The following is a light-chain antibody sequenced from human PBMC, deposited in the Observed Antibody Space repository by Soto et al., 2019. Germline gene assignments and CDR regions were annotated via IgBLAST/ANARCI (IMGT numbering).Light chain of an antibody. CDR2: EVS. CDR1: SSDIGAYDY. CDR3: SSYTSTTTLYV. J-gene: IGLJ1*01. V-gene: IGLV2-14*03. Sequence: QSVLTQPASVSGSPGQSIAISCTGTSSDIGAYDYVSWYQQHPDKAPKLMIYEVSNRPSGVSNRFSGSKSVNTATLTISGLHAEDEADYYCSSYTSTTTLYVFGTGTKVTVL.